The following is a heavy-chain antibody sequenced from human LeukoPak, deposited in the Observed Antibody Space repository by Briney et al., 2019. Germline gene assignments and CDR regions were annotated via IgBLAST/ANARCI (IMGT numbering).Heavy chain of an antibody. CDR2: IYYSGST. V-gene: IGHV4-59*01. CDR1: GGSISSYY. D-gene: IGHD6-13*01. CDR3: ARILFYSSSWYGLDP. Sequence: SETLSLTCTVSGGSISSYYWSWIRQPPGKGLEWIGYIYYSGSTNYNPSLKSRVTISVDTSKNQFSLKLSSVTAAVTAVYYCARILFYSSSWYGLDPWGQGTLVTVSS. J-gene: IGHJ5*02.